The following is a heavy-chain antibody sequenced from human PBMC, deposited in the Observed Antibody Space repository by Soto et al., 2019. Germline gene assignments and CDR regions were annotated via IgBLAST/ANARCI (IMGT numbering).Heavy chain of an antibody. CDR2: IYYSGST. D-gene: IGHD3-3*01. Sequence: SETLSLTCTVSGGSISSYYWSWIRQPPGKGLEWIGYIYYSGSTNYNPSLKSRVTISVDTSKNQFSLKLSSVTAADTAVYHCARRPNLISRSRGYDFWTGTTHAFDIWGQGTMVTVSS. CDR3: ARRPNLISRSRGYDFWTGTTHAFDI. CDR1: GGSISSYY. J-gene: IGHJ3*02. V-gene: IGHV4-59*08.